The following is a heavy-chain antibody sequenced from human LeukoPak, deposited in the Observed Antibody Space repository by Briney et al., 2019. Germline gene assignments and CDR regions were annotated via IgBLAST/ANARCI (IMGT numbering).Heavy chain of an antibody. J-gene: IGHJ3*02. CDR1: GFTFSNYW. CDR3: ARSDGGGATGAFDI. D-gene: IGHD3-16*01. V-gene: IGHV3-7*01. CDR2: IKQDGSEK. Sequence: GGSLRLSCAASGFTFSNYWMNWVRQAPGKGLEWVANIKQDGSEKYYVDSVKGRFTISRDNAKNSLYLQMNSLRAEDTAVYYCARSDGGGATGAFDIWGQGTMVTVSS.